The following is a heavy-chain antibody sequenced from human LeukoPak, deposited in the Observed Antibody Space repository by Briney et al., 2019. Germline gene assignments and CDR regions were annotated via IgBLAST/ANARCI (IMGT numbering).Heavy chain of an antibody. D-gene: IGHD6-13*01. CDR3: ARDVLAAPGTFDY. CDR1: GYSISSSNW. V-gene: IGHV4-28*03. Sequence: SETLSLTCAVSGYSISSSNWWGWIRQPPGKGLEWIGYIYYSGSIYYNPSLKSRVTMSVDTSKNQFSLKLSSVTAADTAVYYCARDVLAAPGTFDYWGQGALVTVSS. CDR2: IYYSGSI. J-gene: IGHJ4*02.